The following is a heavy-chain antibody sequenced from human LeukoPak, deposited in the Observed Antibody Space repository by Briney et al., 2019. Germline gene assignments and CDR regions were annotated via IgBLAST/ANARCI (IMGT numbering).Heavy chain of an antibody. J-gene: IGHJ5*02. CDR3: ARHRAFRIIGTGGWFDP. V-gene: IGHV4-39*01. CDR2: IYYSGST. Sequence: SQTLSLTCTVSGGSFSSGDYYWSWLPPPPGKGLEWIGYIYYSGSTYYNPSLKSRVTISVDTSKNQFSLKLSSVTAADTAVYSCARHRAFRIIGTGGWFDPWGQGTLVTVSS. D-gene: IGHD1-7*01. CDR1: GGSFSSGDYY.